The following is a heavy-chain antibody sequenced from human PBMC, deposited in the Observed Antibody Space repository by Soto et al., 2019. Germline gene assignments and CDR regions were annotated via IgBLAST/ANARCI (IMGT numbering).Heavy chain of an antibody. D-gene: IGHD2-2*01. J-gene: IGHJ4*02. CDR3: VRYCSSTLCNGVATRTFDY. CDR2: ISSSGNTV. CDR1: RFTFSTYE. V-gene: IGHV3-48*03. Sequence: EVQLVESGGALVQPGGSLRLSCAASRFTFSTYEMIWVRQAPGKGLEWVSYISSSGNTVYYADSVKGRFTISRDNTRNSLYLQMSSLRDEDTALYYCVRYCSSTLCNGVATRTFDYWGQGTLVTVSS.